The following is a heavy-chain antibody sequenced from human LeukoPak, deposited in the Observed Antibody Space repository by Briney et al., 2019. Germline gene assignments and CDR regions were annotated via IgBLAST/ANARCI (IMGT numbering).Heavy chain of an antibody. V-gene: IGHV3-33*06. J-gene: IGHJ4*02. Sequence: PGRSLRLSCAASGFTFSSYGMHWVRQAPGKGLEWVAVIWYDGSNKYYADSVKGRFTISRDNSKNTLYLQMNSLRAEDTAVYYCAKDLEHSSTSPDYWGQGTLVTVSS. CDR3: AKDLEHSSTSPDY. CDR2: IWYDGSNK. D-gene: IGHD2-2*01. CDR1: GFTFSSYG.